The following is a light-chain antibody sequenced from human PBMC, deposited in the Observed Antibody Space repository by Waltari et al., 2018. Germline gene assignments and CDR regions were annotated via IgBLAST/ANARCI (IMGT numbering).Light chain of an antibody. CDR2: GAS. Sequence: IVMTQSPATLSVSPEERATLSCRASQSVSSNLAWYQQKPGQAPRLLIYGASTRATGIPARFSGSGSGTEFTLTISSLQSEDLALYYCQQYNNWPPMTFGQGTRLEIK. CDR1: QSVSSN. J-gene: IGKJ5*01. CDR3: QQYNNWPPMT. V-gene: IGKV3-15*01.